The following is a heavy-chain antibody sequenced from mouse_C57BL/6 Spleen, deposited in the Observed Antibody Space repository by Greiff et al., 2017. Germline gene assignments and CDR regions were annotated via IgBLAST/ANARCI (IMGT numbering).Heavy chain of an antibody. V-gene: IGHV1-52*01. CDR3: ERDYFYGSSYDYFDY. J-gene: IGHJ2*01. D-gene: IGHD1-1*01. Sequence: QVQLQQSGAELVRPGSSVKLSCKASGYTFTSYWMHWVKQRPGQGLEWIGNIDPSDSETHYNQKFKDKATLTVDKSSSTAYMQLSSLTSEDSAVYYCERDYFYGSSYDYFDYWGQGTTLTVSS. CDR1: GYTFTSYW. CDR2: IDPSDSET.